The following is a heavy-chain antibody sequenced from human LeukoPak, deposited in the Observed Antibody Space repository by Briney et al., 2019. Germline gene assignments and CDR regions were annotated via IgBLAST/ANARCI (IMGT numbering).Heavy chain of an antibody. CDR2: ISGSGDST. Sequence: PGGSLRLSCAASRFTFSSYVMSWVRQAPGKGLEWVSTISGSGDSTYYADSVKGRFTISRDNSKNTLYLQMNSLRAEDTAVYYCAKHPSAGDRVDYWGQGTLVTVSS. CDR3: AKHPSAGDRVDY. CDR1: RFTFSSYV. D-gene: IGHD7-27*01. J-gene: IGHJ4*02. V-gene: IGHV3-23*01.